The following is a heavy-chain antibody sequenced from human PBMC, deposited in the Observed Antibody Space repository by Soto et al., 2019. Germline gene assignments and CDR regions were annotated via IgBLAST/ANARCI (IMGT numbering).Heavy chain of an antibody. Sequence: EVQLVESGGDLVQPGGCLRLSWAASGFTFGIYAMTWVRQAPGKGLDWVSTIIATGGSTFYADSLKGLLTISRDNSKNTLYLQMNSLRAEDTAIYYCAKDLSSDYYFDFWGHGTLVTVS. D-gene: IGHD6-25*01. CDR2: IIATGGST. J-gene: IGHJ4*01. V-gene: IGHV3-23*04. CDR1: GFTFGIYA. CDR3: AKDLSSDYYFDF.